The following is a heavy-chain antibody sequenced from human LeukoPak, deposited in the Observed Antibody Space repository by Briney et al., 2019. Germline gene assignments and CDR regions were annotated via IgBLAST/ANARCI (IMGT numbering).Heavy chain of an antibody. J-gene: IGHJ6*02. V-gene: IGHV3-13*01. CDR3: ARDGGGRGGYYYYGMDV. Sequence: GGSLRLSCAASGFTFSTYDMHWVRQVTGKGLEWVSAIGFAGDTYYTGSVKGRFTISRENAKNSLYLQMNSLRAGDTAVYYCARDGGGRGGYYYYGMDVWGQGTTVTVSS. CDR2: IGFAGDT. D-gene: IGHD4-23*01. CDR1: GFTFSTYD.